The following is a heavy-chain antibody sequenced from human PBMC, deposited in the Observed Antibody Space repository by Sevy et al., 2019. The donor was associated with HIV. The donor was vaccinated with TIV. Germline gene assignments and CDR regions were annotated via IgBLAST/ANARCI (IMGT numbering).Heavy chain of an antibody. D-gene: IGHD2-8*01. CDR3: AREGCTKPNAY. CDR2: LSFGCGEI. CDR1: GFTFSKYS. V-gene: IGHV3-23*01. J-gene: IGHJ4*02. Sequence: GGSLRLSCAASGFTFSKYSMSWVRQPPGKGLEWVSTLSFGCGEINYADSVKGRLTISRDNSKSSVYLQMNNLRPEDTAVYHCAREGCTKPNAYWGQGTLVTVSP.